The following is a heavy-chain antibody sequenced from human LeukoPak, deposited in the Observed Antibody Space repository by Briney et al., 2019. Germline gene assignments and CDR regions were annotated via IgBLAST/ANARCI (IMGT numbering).Heavy chain of an antibody. CDR2: INHSGST. J-gene: IGHJ4*02. V-gene: IGHV4-34*01. CDR1: GGSFSGYY. D-gene: IGHD6-13*01. Sequence: PSETLSLTCAVYGGSFSGYYWSXXXQPPXXXXXXXXEINHSGSTHYNPSLKSRVXISVDTSKNQFSLKLSSVTAADTAVYYCARASFSIAAAGTIDYWGQGTLVTVSS. CDR3: ARASFSIAAAGTIDY.